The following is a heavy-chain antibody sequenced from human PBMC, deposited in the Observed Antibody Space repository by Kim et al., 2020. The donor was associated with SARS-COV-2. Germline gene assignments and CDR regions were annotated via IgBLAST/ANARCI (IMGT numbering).Heavy chain of an antibody. CDR2: LKEDGSAK. CDR1: GFTLTNYW. V-gene: IGHV3-7*01. D-gene: IGHD2-21*01. CDR3: ARGGLWAFDS. J-gene: IGHJ4*02. Sequence: GGSLRLSCVASGFTLTNYWMRWARQAPGKGLEWVADLKEDGSAKNYVDSVRGRFTISRDNAKNSLYLQMSSLRVEDTAVYYCARGGLWAFDSWGQGTLVTVSS.